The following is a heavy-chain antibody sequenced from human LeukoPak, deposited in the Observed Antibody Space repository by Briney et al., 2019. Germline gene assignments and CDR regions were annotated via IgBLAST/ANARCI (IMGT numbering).Heavy chain of an antibody. CDR1: GYTFTSYY. Sequence: ASVKVSCKASGYTFTSYYMHWVRQARGQGLEGMGIINPSGGNTSYAQKFQGRVTITRDTSTGTVYMELSSLRSEDTAVYYCARLRFGESPDDYWGQGTLVTVSS. J-gene: IGHJ4*02. CDR2: INPSGGNT. D-gene: IGHD3-10*01. CDR3: ARLRFGESPDDY. V-gene: IGHV1-46*01.